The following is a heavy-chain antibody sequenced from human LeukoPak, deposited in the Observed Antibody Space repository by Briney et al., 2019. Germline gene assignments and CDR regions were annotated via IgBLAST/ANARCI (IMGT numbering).Heavy chain of an antibody. D-gene: IGHD1-26*01. J-gene: IGHJ4*02. CDR3: ASSLVGATEFDY. CDR2: IYSGGST. CDR1: GFTVSSNY. Sequence: PGGSLRLSCAASGFTVSSNYMSWVRQAPGKGLEWVSVIYSGGSTYYADSVKGRFTISRDNSKNTLYLQMNSLRAEDTAVYYCASSLVGATEFDYWGQGTLVTVSS. V-gene: IGHV3-66*01.